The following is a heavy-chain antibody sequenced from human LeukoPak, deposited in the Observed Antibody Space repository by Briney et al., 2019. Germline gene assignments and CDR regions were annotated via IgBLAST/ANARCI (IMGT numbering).Heavy chain of an antibody. J-gene: IGHJ5*02. CDR2: IDSGGST. CDR3: ARGGSDGYNP. CDR1: GFTVSSNY. D-gene: IGHD5-24*01. V-gene: IGHV3-66*01. Sequence: GGSLRLSCAASGFTVSSNYMSWVRQAPGKGLEWVSVIDSGGSTNYADSVRGRFTISRDTSKNTMYLQMNSLRAEDTAVYSCARGGSDGYNPWSQGTLVTVSS.